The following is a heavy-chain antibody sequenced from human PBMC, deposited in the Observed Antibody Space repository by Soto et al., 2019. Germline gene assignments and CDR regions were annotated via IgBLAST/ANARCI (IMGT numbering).Heavy chain of an antibody. J-gene: IGHJ4*02. Sequence: PGGSLRLSCAASGFTFSNYDMHWVRQAPGKGLEWVALMSYDGGNKYYADSVKGRFTISRDNSKNTLYLQMNSLRAEDTAVYYCAKYVRPRYYYDTTGYYRDYWGQGTLVTVSS. D-gene: IGHD3-22*01. CDR1: GFTFSNYD. V-gene: IGHV3-30*18. CDR2: MSYDGGNK. CDR3: AKYVRPRYYYDTTGYYRDY.